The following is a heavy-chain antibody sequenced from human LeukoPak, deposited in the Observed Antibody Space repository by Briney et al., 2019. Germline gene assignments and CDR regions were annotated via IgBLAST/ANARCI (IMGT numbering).Heavy chain of an antibody. CDR1: GFTFSSYW. V-gene: IGHV3-7*01. J-gene: IGHJ5*02. CDR2: IKQDGSEK. CDR3: ARDSSIQRAPGWFDP. Sequence: GGSLRLSCAASGFTFSSYWMSWVRQAPGKGLEWVANIKQDGSEKYYVDSVKGRFTISRDNAKNSLYLQMNSLRAEDTAVYYCARDSSIQRAPGWFDPWGQGTLVTVSS.